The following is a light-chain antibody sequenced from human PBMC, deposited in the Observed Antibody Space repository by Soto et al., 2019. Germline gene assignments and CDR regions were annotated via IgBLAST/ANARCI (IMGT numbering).Light chain of an antibody. V-gene: IGKV1-39*01. CDR3: QQSSITPRS. Sequence: DIRLTQSPSSLSASVGDRVTISCRASQSISTYLMWYQQKPGKAPNLLIYGASSVQNGVPSRFSGSESGTEFTLTISGLQPEDSATYFCQQSSITPRSFGQGTKVE. J-gene: IGKJ1*01. CDR2: GAS. CDR1: QSISTY.